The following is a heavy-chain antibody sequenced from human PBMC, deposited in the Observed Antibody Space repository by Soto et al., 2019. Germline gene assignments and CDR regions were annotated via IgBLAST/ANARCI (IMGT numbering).Heavy chain of an antibody. D-gene: IGHD6-6*01. V-gene: IGHV4-34*01. CDR1: GGSFSGYY. J-gene: IGHJ4*02. Sequence: SETLSLTCAVYGGSFSGYYWSWIRQPPGKGLEWIGEINHSGSTNYNPSLKSRVTISVDTSKNQFSLKLSSVTAADTAVYYCAREFEYSSSSYYFDYWGQGTLVTVSS. CDR3: AREFEYSSSSYYFDY. CDR2: INHSGST.